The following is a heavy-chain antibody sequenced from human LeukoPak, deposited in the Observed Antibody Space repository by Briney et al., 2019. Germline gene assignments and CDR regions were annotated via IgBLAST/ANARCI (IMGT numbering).Heavy chain of an antibody. D-gene: IGHD6-19*01. J-gene: IGHJ4*02. CDR2: IKSDGGTT. V-gene: IGHV3-74*01. Sequence: GRSLRLSCAASGFTFSSYGMHWVRHAPGKGLVWVSRIKSDGGTTSYADSVKGRFTISRDNAKNTLYLQMNSLRAEDTAVYYCAGYSSGWYMDYWGQGTLVTVSS. CDR1: GFTFSSYG. CDR3: AGYSSGWYMDY.